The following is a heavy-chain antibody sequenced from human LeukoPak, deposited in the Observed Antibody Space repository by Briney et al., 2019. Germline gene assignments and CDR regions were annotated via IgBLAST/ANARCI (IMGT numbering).Heavy chain of an antibody. CDR3: ARLYGGNLDVGDY. CDR1: GGTFSSYA. CDR2: IIPIFGTA. Sequence: SVTVSCKASGGTFSSYAISWVRQAPGPGHEWMGRIIPIFGTANYAQKFQGRVTITTDESTSTAYMELSSPRSEDTAVYYCARLYGGNLDVGDYWGQGTLVTVSS. D-gene: IGHD4-23*01. J-gene: IGHJ4*02. V-gene: IGHV1-69*05.